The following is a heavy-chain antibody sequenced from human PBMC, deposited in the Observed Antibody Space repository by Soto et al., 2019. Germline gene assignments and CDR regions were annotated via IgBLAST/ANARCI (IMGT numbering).Heavy chain of an antibody. J-gene: IGHJ4*02. CDR3: ARESEDLTSNFDY. Sequence: GGSLRLSCAASGFTFTRYSMNWVRQAPGKGLEWVSSISSTTNYIYYADSMKGRFTVSRDNAKNSVYLEVNSLSAEDTAVYYCARESEDLTSNFDYWGQGTLVTVSS. CDR1: GFTFTRYS. V-gene: IGHV3-21*01. CDR2: ISSTTNYI.